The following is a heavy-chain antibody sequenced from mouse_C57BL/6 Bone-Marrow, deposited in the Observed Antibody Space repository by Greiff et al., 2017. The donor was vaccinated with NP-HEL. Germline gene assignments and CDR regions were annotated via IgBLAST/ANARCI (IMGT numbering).Heavy chain of an antibody. Sequence: QVQLQQPGAELVRPGSSVKLSCKASGYTFTSYWMDWVKQRPGHGLAWIGNIFPSDSETHYNQKFKDKATLTVDKSSSTAYMQLSSLTSEDSAVYYCARDSGRGYFDYWGQGTTLTVSS. CDR3: ARDSGRGYFDY. CDR2: IFPSDSET. V-gene: IGHV1-61*01. CDR1: GYTFTSYW. J-gene: IGHJ2*01. D-gene: IGHD4-1*01.